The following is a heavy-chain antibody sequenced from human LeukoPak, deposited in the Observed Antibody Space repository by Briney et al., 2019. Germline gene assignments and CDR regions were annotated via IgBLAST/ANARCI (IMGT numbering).Heavy chain of an antibody. CDR1: GFSVSSNY. J-gene: IGHJ3*02. V-gene: IGHV3-21*01. CDR3: ARVGDSSSWYGAFDI. Sequence: PGGSLRLSCAASGFSVSSNYVSWVRQAPGKGLEWVSSISSSSSYIYYADSVKGRFTISRDNAKNSLYLQMNSLRAEDTAVYYCARVGDSSSWYGAFDIWGQGTMVTVSS. CDR2: ISSSSSYI. D-gene: IGHD6-13*01.